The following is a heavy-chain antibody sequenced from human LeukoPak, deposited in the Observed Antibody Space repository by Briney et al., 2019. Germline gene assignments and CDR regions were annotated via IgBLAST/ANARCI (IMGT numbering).Heavy chain of an antibody. J-gene: IGHJ3*02. CDR3: ANGYSYGFGAFDI. CDR2: IRYDGSNK. Sequence: GGSLRLSCAASGFTFSSYGMHWVRQAPGKGLEWVAFIRYDGSNKYYADSVKGRFTISRDNSKNTLYLQMNSLRAEDTAVYYCANGYSYGFGAFDIWGQGTMVTVSS. V-gene: IGHV3-30*02. CDR1: GFTFSSYG. D-gene: IGHD5-18*01.